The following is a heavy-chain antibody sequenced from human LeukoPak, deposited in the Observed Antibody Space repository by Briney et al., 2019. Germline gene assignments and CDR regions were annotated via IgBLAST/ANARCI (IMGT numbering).Heavy chain of an antibody. CDR1: GGSFSGYY. CDR2: INHSGST. J-gene: IGHJ5*02. V-gene: IGHV4-34*01. D-gene: IGHD6-6*01. CDR3: ARGIRYSSSSRWFDP. Sequence: SATLSLTCAVYGGSFSGYYWSWIRQPPGKGLEWIGEINHSGSTNYNPSLKSRVTIIVDTSKNQFSLKLSSVTAADTAVYYCARGIRYSSSSRWFDPWGQGTLVTVSA.